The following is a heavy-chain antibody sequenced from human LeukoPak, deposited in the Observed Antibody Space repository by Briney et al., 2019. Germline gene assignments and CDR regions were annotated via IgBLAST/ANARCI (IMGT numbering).Heavy chain of an antibody. D-gene: IGHD6-6*01. Sequence: PSQTLSLPCAVYGGSFSGYYWSWIRQPPGKGLEGIGEINHSGRTNDNPSLNSRVTISVDTSKNQFSLKLSSVTAADTAVYYCAREAGGYSSSGFFDYWGQGTLVTVSS. CDR1: GGSFSGYY. CDR2: INHSGRT. CDR3: AREAGGYSSSGFFDY. V-gene: IGHV4-34*01. J-gene: IGHJ4*02.